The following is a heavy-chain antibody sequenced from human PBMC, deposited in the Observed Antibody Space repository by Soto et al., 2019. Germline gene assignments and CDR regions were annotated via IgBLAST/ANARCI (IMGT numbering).Heavy chain of an antibody. Sequence: QVQLQESGPGLVKPSETLSLTCTVSGGSISSYYWSWIRQPPGKGLEWIGYIYYSGGTNYNPSLKSLVNISVDTSKNQFSLKLSSVTAADTAVYYCAREGTTVDSYYYYGMDVWGQGTTVTVSS. D-gene: IGHD1-1*01. CDR2: IYYSGGT. CDR1: GGSISSYY. V-gene: IGHV4-59*01. CDR3: AREGTTVDSYYYYGMDV. J-gene: IGHJ6*02.